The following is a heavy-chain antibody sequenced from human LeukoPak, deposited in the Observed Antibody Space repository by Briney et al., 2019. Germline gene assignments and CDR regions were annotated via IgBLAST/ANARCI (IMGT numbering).Heavy chain of an antibody. CDR3: ARVYCSSTSCYESSRGPFDY. J-gene: IGHJ4*02. CDR1: GFTFSSYE. Sequence: PGGSLRLSCAASGFTFSSYEMNWVRQAPGKGLERVSYISSSGSTIYYADSVKGRFTISRDNAKNSLYLQMNSLRAEDTAVYYCARVYCSSTSCYESSRGPFDYWGQGTLVTVSS. CDR2: ISSSGSTI. V-gene: IGHV3-48*03. D-gene: IGHD2-2*01.